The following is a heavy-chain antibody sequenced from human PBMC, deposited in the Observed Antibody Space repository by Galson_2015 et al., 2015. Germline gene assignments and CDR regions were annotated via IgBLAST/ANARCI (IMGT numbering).Heavy chain of an antibody. CDR3: ARVPIGYCSSTSCYLANNWFDP. J-gene: IGHJ5*02. CDR1: GYTFTSYG. V-gene: IGHV1-18*01. D-gene: IGHD2-2*03. Sequence: SVKVSCKASGYTFTSYGISWVRQAPGQGLEWMGWISAYNGNTNYAQKLQGRVTMTTDTSTSTAYMELRSLRSDDTAVYYCARVPIGYCSSTSCYLANNWFDPWGQGTLVTVSS. CDR2: ISAYNGNT.